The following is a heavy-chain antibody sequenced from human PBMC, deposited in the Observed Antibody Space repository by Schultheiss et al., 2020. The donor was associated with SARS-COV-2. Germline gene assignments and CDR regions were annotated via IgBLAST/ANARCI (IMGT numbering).Heavy chain of an antibody. CDR1: GFTFSSYG. J-gene: IGHJ4*02. D-gene: IGHD3-22*01. CDR3: TTENVYYYDSSGYYYIDY. V-gene: IGHV3-15*01. Sequence: GSLRLSCAASGFTFSSYGMHWVRQAPGKGLVWIGRIKSKTDGGTTDYAAPVKGRFTISRDDSKNTLYLQMNSLKTEDTAVYYCTTENVYYYDSSGYYYIDYWGQGTLVTVSS. CDR2: IKSKTDGGTT.